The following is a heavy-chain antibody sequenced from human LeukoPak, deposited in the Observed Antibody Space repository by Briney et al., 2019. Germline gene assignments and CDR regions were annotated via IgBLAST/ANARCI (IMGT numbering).Heavy chain of an antibody. CDR3: AKVLAGYTYGLPFDY. V-gene: IGHV3-23*01. CDR1: GFTFSIYA. J-gene: IGHJ4*02. D-gene: IGHD5-18*01. CDR2: LSASGGAT. Sequence: GGSLRLSCAASGFTFSIYAVSWVREAPGKGLEWVLALSASGGATYYADYVKGRFTVSRDNSKNTVYQQMNSLRAEDTAVYYCAKVLAGYTYGLPFDYWGQRTLGTVSS.